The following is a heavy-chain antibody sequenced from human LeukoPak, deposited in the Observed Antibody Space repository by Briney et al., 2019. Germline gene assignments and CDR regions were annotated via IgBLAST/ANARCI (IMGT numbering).Heavy chain of an antibody. Sequence: SSETLSLTCAVYGGSFSGYYWSWIRQPPGKGLEWIGEINHSGSTNYNPSLKSRVTISVDTSKNQFSLKLSSVTAADTAVYYCARVLAQLWGPSDYYMDVWGKGTTVTVSS. CDR3: ARVLAQLWGPSDYYMDV. CDR1: GGSFSGYY. D-gene: IGHD1-1*01. CDR2: INHSGST. J-gene: IGHJ6*03. V-gene: IGHV4-34*09.